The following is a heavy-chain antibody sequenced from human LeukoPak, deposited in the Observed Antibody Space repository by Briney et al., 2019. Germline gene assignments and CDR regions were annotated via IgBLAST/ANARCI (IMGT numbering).Heavy chain of an antibody. CDR2: ISSNGGST. D-gene: IGHD2-21*02. CDR3: ARGPGVTYYYYYYMDV. Sequence: GGSLKLSCAASGFTFNSYAIHWVRQAPGKGLEYVSAISSNGGSTYYANSVKGRFTISRDNSKNTLYLQMGSLRAEDMAVYYCARGPGVTYYYYYYMDVWGKGTTVTVSS. V-gene: IGHV3-64*01. J-gene: IGHJ6*03. CDR1: GFTFNSYA.